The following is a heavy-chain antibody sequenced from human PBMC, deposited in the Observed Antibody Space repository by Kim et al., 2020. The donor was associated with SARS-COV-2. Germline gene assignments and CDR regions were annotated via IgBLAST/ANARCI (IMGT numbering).Heavy chain of an antibody. J-gene: IGHJ6*02. CDR1: GFTFSSYG. Sequence: GGSLRLSCAASGFTFSSYGMHWVRQAPGKGLEWVAVISYDGSNKYYADSVKGRFTISRDNSKNTLYLQMNSLRAEDTAVYYCARAVGATYYYGMDVWGQGTTVTVSS. D-gene: IGHD1-26*01. CDR3: ARAVGATYYYGMDV. V-gene: IGHV3-33*05. CDR2: ISYDGSNK.